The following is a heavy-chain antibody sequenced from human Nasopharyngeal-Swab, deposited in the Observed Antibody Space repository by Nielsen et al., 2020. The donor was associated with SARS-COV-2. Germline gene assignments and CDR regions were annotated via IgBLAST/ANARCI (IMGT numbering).Heavy chain of an antibody. D-gene: IGHD2-2*01. Sequence: ASVKVSCMASVYTFTSYYMHCVRPAPGQGLEWMGIINPSGGSTSYAQKFQGRVTMTRDTSTSTVYMELSSLRSEDTAVYYCARNIVVVPAAVLYYYYGMDVWGQGTTVTVSS. CDR1: VYTFTSYY. CDR3: ARNIVVVPAAVLYYYYGMDV. V-gene: IGHV1-46*01. J-gene: IGHJ6*02. CDR2: INPSGGST.